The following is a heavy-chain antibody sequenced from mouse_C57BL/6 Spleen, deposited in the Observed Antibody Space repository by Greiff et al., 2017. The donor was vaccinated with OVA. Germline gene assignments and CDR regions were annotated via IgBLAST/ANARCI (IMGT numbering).Heavy chain of an antibody. Sequence: VQLVESGPELVKPGASVKLSCKASGYTFTSYDINWVKQRPGQGLEWIGWIYPRDGSTKYNEKFKGKATLTVDTSSSTAYMELHSLTSEDSAVYFCARRIYYYGSSYFDYWGQGTTLTVSS. V-gene: IGHV1-85*01. J-gene: IGHJ2*01. CDR2: IYPRDGST. CDR1: GYTFTSYD. D-gene: IGHD1-1*01. CDR3: ARRIYYYGSSYFDY.